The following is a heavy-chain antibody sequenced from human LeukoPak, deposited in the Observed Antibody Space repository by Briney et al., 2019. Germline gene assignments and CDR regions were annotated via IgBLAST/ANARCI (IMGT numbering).Heavy chain of an antibody. CDR1: GGSINSYY. D-gene: IGHD6-19*01. CDR3: ARSIALAGNDAFDI. V-gene: IGHV4-59*01. CDR2: IYYIGRT. Sequence: SETLSLTCTVSGGSINSYYWSWIRQPPGKGLEWIGYIYYIGRTNYTPSLKSRVTISVDTSKNQFSLKLTSVTAADTAVYYCARSIALAGNDAFDIWGRGTMVTVSS. J-gene: IGHJ3*02.